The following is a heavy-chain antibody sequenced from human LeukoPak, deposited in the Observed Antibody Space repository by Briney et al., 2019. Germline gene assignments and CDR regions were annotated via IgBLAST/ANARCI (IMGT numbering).Heavy chain of an antibody. D-gene: IGHD6-19*01. CDR2: IYYSGST. V-gene: IGHV4-39*01. J-gene: IGHJ6*02. CDR1: GGSISSSSYY. Sequence: SETLSLTCTVSGGSISSSSYYWGWIRQPPGKGLEWIGSIYYSGSTYYNPSLKSRVTISVDTSKNQFSLKLSSVTAADTAVYYCATIAVAGPYCYYGMDVWGQGTTVTVSS. CDR3: ATIAVAGPYCYYGMDV.